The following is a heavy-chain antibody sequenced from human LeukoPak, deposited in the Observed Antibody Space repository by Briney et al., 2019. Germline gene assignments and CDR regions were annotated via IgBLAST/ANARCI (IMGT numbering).Heavy chain of an antibody. V-gene: IGHV4-59*12. CDR2: IYYSGST. J-gene: IGHJ4*02. CDR1: GGSISSYY. D-gene: IGHD3-10*01. Sequence: SETLSLTCTVSGGSISSYYWSWIRQPPGKGLEWIGYIYYSGSTNYNPSLKSRVTISVDTSKNQFSLKLSSVTAADTAVYYCARDYYGSGGVFDYWGQGTLVTVSS. CDR3: ARDYYGSGGVFDY.